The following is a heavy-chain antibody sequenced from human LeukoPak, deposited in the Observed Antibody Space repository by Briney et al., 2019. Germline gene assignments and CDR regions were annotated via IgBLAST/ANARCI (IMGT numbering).Heavy chain of an antibody. V-gene: IGHV3-23*01. CDR3: SKDRFGCGAGCSDACDI. D-gene: IGHD2-21*02. CDR2: ISGRGGST. J-gene: IGHJ3*02. Sequence: PGGSLRLSCAAAGFTFSSYAMSWVSQAPGKGLEWDSAISGRGGSTYYADSVKGRFTISRDNSRNTLYVQMNSLRAEDTAVYYCSKDRFGCGAGCSDACDIWGQGTMVTVSS. CDR1: GFTFSSYA.